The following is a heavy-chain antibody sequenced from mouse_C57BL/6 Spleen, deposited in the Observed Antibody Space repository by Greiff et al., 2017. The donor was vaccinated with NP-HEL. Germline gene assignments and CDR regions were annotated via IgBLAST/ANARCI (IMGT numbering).Heavy chain of an antibody. CDR3: AEGDYYGSSYPYYAMDY. CDR1: GYTFTDYY. J-gene: IGHJ4*01. D-gene: IGHD1-1*01. Sequence: VQLQQSGPELVKPGASVKISCKASGYTFTDYYINWVKQRPGQGLEWIGWIYPGSGNTKYNEKFKGKATLTVDKSSSTAYMQLSSLTSEDSAVYFCAEGDYYGSSYPYYAMDYWGQGTSVTVSS. CDR2: IYPGSGNT. V-gene: IGHV1-84*01.